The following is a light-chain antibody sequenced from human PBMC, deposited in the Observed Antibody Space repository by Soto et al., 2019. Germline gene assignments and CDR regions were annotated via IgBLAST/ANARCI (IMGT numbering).Light chain of an antibody. J-gene: IGKJ2*01. CDR2: DAS. CDR1: QSISSW. Sequence: DIQMTQSPSTLSASVGDRVTITCRASQSISSWLAWYQQKPWKAPKLLIYDASSLESGVPSRFSGSGSGTEFTLTISSLQPDDFATYYCQQHNSYPYTFGQGTKLEIK. CDR3: QQHNSYPYT. V-gene: IGKV1-5*01.